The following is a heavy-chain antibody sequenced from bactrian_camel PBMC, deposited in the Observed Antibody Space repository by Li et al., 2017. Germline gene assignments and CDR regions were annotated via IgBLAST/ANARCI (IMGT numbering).Heavy chain of an antibody. Sequence: HVQLVESGGGSVQAGGSLKLACTGSGFDYSRTCTGWFRQTVGKEREEVAVIDADGETTYADSVKGRFTISRDNIQNTLDLKLDGLSTDDTAMYYCATSAIWWAESEYWGQGTQVTVS. V-gene: IGHV3S6*01. CDR1: GFDYSRTC. CDR2: IDADGET. CDR3: ATSAIWWAESEY. D-gene: IGHD4*01. J-gene: IGHJ4*01.